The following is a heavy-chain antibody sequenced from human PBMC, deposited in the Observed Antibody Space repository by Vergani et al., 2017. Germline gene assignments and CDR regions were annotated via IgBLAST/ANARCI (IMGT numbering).Heavy chain of an antibody. Sequence: EVQLVESGGGLVQPGRSLRLSCAASGFTFDDYAMHWVRQAPGKGLEWVSGISWNSGSIGYADSVKGRFTISRDNAKNSLYLQMNSLRAEDTALYYCAKAGQDTIFGVVIIPIDYWGQGTLVTVSS. J-gene: IGHJ4*02. CDR2: ISWNSGSI. CDR1: GFTFDDYA. D-gene: IGHD3-3*01. CDR3: AKAGQDTIFGVVIIPIDY. V-gene: IGHV3-9*01.